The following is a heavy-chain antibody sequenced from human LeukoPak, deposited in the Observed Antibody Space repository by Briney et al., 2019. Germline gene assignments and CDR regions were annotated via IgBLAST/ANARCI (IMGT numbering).Heavy chain of an antibody. D-gene: IGHD2/OR15-2a*01. CDR2: ISDIGSI. CDR1: GGSFSGYY. J-gene: IGHJ4*02. V-gene: IGHV4-59*08. Sequence: SSETLSPTCAVYGGSFSGYYWSWIRQPPGKGLEWIAYISDIGSINYNPSLKSRVTISLDTSKNQFSLKLSSVTAADTAVYYCAGHHPRNTVDFWGQGTLVTVSS. CDR3: AGHHPRNTVDF.